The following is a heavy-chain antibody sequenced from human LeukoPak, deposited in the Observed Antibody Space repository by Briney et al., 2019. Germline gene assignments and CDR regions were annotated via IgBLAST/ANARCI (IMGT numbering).Heavy chain of an antibody. D-gene: IGHD3-10*01. Sequence: ASVKVSCKASGYTFTGYYMHWVRQAPGQGLEWMGWINPNSGGTNYAQKFQGRVTMTRDTSTSTAYMELSRLRSDDTAVYYCARDDLVYYYGSGSGDVYYYYGMDVWGQGTTVTVSS. CDR1: GYTFTGYY. V-gene: IGHV1-2*02. CDR3: ARDDLVYYYGSGSGDVYYYYGMDV. J-gene: IGHJ6*02. CDR2: INPNSGGT.